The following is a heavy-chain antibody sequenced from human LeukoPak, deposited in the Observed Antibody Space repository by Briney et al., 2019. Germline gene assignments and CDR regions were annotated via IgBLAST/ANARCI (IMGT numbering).Heavy chain of an antibody. CDR3: ARGPSRAAPQRTDYYYYYMDV. CDR1: GFTFSSYS. J-gene: IGHJ6*03. D-gene: IGHD6-25*01. V-gene: IGHV3-21*04. Sequence: GGSLRLSCAASGFTFSSYSMNWVRQAPGKGLEWVSSISSSSSYIYYADSVKGRFTISRDNAKNSLYLQMNSLRAEDTAVYYCARGPSRAAPQRTDYYYYYMDVWGKGTTVTVSS. CDR2: ISSSSSYI.